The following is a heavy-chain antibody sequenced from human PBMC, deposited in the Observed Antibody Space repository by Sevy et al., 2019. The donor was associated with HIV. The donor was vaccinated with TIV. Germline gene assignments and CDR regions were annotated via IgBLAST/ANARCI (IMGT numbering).Heavy chain of an antibody. CDR1: GFSLESCW. Sequence: GGSLRLSCVASGFSLESCWMNWVRQAPGKPLEWVANIKEDDTVKYYVESVKGRFTISRDNGRNLVYLLMNNLKVEDTALYYCVRAIQSEGSFWGQGTRVTVSS. J-gene: IGHJ4*02. V-gene: IGHV3-7*04. D-gene: IGHD2-21*01. CDR3: VRAIQSEGSF. CDR2: IKEDDTVK.